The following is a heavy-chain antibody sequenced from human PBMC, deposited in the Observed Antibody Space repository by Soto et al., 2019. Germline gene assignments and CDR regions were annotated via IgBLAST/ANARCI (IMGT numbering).Heavy chain of an antibody. V-gene: IGHV3-11*01. CDR1: GFTFSDYY. J-gene: IGHJ6*03. D-gene: IGHD2-15*01. CDR3: ARGALGVVAATLSRYYYYYMDV. Sequence: QVQLVESGGGLVKPGGSLRLSCAASGFTFSDYYMSWIRQAPGKGLEWVSYISSSGSTIYYADSVKGRFTISRDNAKNSLYLQMNSLRAEDTAVYYCARGALGVVAATLSRYYYYYMDVWGKGTTVTVSS. CDR2: ISSSGSTI.